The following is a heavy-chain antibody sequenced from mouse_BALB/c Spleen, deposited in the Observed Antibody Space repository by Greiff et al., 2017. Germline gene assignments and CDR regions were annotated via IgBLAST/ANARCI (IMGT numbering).Heavy chain of an antibody. CDR2: INPYNGAT. J-gene: IGHJ1*01. Sequence: EVQLQQSGPELVKPGASVKISCKASGYSFPGYYMHWVKQSHVKSLEWIGRINPYNGATSYNQNFKDKASLTVDKSSSTAYMELHSLTSEDSAVYYCARSVGPYWCFDVWGAGTTVTVSA. CDR1: GYSFPGYY. CDR3: ARSVGPYWCFDV. V-gene: IGHV1-26*01.